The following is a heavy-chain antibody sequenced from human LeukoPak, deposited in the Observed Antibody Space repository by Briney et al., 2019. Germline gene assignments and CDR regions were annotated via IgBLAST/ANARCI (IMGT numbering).Heavy chain of an antibody. D-gene: IGHD4-17*01. CDR1: GLTFSSYS. CDR3: ARDRLHYGEYEKTFDY. V-gene: IGHV3-48*01. Sequence: GGSLRLSCAASGLTFSSYSMNWVRQAPAKGLEWVSYITFSSSIIYYADSVKGRFTISRDNAKNSLYLQMNSLRAEDTAVYYCARDRLHYGEYEKTFDYWGQGTLVSVSS. CDR2: ITFSSSII. J-gene: IGHJ4*02.